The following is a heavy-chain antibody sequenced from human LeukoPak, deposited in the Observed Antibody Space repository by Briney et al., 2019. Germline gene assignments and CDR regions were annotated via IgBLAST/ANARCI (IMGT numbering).Heavy chain of an antibody. J-gene: IGHJ3*02. CDR1: GFTFSSYW. V-gene: IGHV3-7*01. D-gene: IGHD2-15*01. CDR2: IKQDGSEK. CDR3: ASPVVSDAFDI. Sequence: GGSLRLSCAASGFTFSSYWMSWVRQAPGKGLEWVANIKQDGSEKYYVDSVKGRFTISRDNAKNSLYLQMNSLRAEDTAVYYCASPVVSDAFDIWGQGTMVTVSS.